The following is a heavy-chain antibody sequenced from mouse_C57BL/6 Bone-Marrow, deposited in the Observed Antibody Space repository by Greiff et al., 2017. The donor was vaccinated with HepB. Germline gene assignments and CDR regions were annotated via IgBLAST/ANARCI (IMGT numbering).Heavy chain of an antibody. CDR2: IRLKSDNYAT. J-gene: IGHJ3*01. CDR3: TADGYSWTWFAY. D-gene: IGHD2-3*01. V-gene: IGHV6-3*01. Sequence: EVKLQESGGGLVQPGGSMKLSCVASGFTFSNYWMNWVRQSPEKGLEWVAQIRLKSDNYATPYAESVKGRFTISRDDTKSSVYLQTNNLRAKDPGIYYCTADGYSWTWFAYWGQGTLVTVSA. CDR1: GFTFSNYW.